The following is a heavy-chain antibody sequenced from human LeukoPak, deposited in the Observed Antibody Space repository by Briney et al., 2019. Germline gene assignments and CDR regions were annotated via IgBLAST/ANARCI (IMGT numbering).Heavy chain of an antibody. D-gene: IGHD2-8*01. J-gene: IGHJ5*02. CDR2: IYRGGTT. Sequence: SETLSLTCAVSGDSISNNYWNWIRQPPGKGLDWIGYIYRGGTTNYNPSLKGRVAISVDTSKNQFSLRLSSVTAADTAVYYCARNINGLGDVNCFYPWGQGTLATVSS. CDR1: GDSISNNY. CDR3: ARNINGLGDVNCFYP. V-gene: IGHV4-59*01.